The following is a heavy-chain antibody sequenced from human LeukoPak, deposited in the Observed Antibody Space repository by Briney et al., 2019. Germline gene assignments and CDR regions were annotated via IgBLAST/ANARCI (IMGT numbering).Heavy chain of an antibody. CDR3: ARDDNFQFDY. D-gene: IGHD1-1*01. V-gene: IGHV1-2*02. J-gene: IGHJ4*02. Sequence: GASVTVSCKASGYTFTAYYMHWVRPAPGQGLEWMGWINPNTGGTNYAPKFQGRVTMTRDTSISTAYMVLSSLTFDDTAVYYCARDDNFQFDYWGQGTLATVSS. CDR1: GYTFTAYY. CDR2: INPNTGGT.